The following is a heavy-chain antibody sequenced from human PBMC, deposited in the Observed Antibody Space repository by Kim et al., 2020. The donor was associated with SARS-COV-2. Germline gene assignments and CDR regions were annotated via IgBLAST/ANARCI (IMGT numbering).Heavy chain of an antibody. CDR2: ISDSGGGT. CDR1: GFTFSNYA. Sequence: GGSLRLSCAASGFTFSNYAMTWVRQAPGKGLEWVAIISDSGGGTYHADSARGRFTISRDNSRNTLYLQMNSLRVEDTAVYYCVNDFPDWGQGTLVTVSS. CDR3: VNDFPD. V-gene: IGHV3-23*01. J-gene: IGHJ4*02.